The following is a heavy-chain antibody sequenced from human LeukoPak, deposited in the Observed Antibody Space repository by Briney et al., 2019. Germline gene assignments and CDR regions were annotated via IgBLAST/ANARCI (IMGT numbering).Heavy chain of an antibody. CDR2: INPNSGGT. J-gene: IGHJ4*02. V-gene: IGHV1-2*02. Sequence: ASVKVSCKASGYTFTGYYMHWVRQAPGQGLEWMGWINPNSGGTNYAQKFQGRVTMTRDTSISTAYMELSRLRSDDTAVYYCARVKGYCSGGSCYYFDYRGQGTLVTVSS. D-gene: IGHD2-15*01. CDR1: GYTFTGYY. CDR3: ARVKGYCSGGSCYYFDY.